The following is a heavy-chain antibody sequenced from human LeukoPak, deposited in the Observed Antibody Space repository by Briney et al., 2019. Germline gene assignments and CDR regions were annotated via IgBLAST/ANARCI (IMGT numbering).Heavy chain of an antibody. Sequence: SETLSLTCTVSGGSISSYYWSWIRQPPGKGLEWIGYIYYSGSTNYNPSLKSRVTISVDTSKNQFSLKLSSVTAADTAVYYCARGRANFDYWGQGTLVTVSS. J-gene: IGHJ4*02. CDR3: ARGRANFDY. CDR1: GGSISSYY. CDR2: IYYSGST. V-gene: IGHV4-59*01.